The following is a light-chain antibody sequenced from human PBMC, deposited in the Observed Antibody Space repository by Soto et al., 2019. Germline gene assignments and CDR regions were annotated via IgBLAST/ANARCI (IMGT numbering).Light chain of an antibody. J-gene: IGKJ1*01. CDR1: QNVLYRSNNKNY. V-gene: IGKV4-1*01. CDR2: WAS. CDR3: QQYYSTPWT. Sequence: DIVMTQSPDSLAVSLGERATINCKSSQNVLYRSNNKNYLAWYQRRPGQPPKLLIYWASTRESGVPDRFSGSGSGTDFTLTISSLQAEDVAVYYCQQYYSTPWTFGQGTKVDIK.